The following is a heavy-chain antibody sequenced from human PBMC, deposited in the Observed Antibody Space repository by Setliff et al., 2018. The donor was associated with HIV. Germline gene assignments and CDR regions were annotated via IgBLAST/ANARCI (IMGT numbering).Heavy chain of an antibody. J-gene: IGHJ4*02. CDR3: ARSDTIFGVAPIY. CDR1: GYYFNIDY. Sequence: ASVKVSCKTFGYYFNIDYMHWVRQAPGQGLEWMAMVSPFDDGTNYAQKFQGRVTMTRDTSTSTVYMELRSLRAEDTALYYCARSDTIFGVAPIYWGQGILVTVSS. V-gene: IGHV1-46*02. D-gene: IGHD3-3*01. CDR2: VSPFDDGT.